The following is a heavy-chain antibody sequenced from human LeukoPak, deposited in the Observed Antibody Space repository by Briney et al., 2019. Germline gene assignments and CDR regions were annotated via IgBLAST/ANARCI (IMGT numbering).Heavy chain of an antibody. J-gene: IGHJ4*02. CDR1: GFTFSSYW. D-gene: IGHD5-24*01. CDR2: INSDGSST. CDR3: ARSMVTIPIPGGY. V-gene: IGHV3-74*01. Sequence: GGSLRRSRAASGFTFSSYWMHWVRQAPGKGLVWVSRINSDGSSTSYADSVKGRFTISRDNAKNTLYLQMNSLRAEDTAVYYCARSMVTIPIPGGYWGQGTLVTVSS.